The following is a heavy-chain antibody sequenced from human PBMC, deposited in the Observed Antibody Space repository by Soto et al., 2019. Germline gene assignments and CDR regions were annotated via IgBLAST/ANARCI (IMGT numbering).Heavy chain of an antibody. CDR3: AKARRNKHIVVVTAIPSYYYYGMDV. D-gene: IGHD2-21*02. Sequence: GGSLILSCAASGFTFSSYGMHWVRQAPGKGLEWVAVISYDGSNKYYADSVKGRFTISRDNSKNTLYLQMNSLRAEDTAVYYCAKARRNKHIVVVTAIPSYYYYGMDVWGQGTTVTVSS. V-gene: IGHV3-30*18. CDR2: ISYDGSNK. CDR1: GFTFSSYG. J-gene: IGHJ6*02.